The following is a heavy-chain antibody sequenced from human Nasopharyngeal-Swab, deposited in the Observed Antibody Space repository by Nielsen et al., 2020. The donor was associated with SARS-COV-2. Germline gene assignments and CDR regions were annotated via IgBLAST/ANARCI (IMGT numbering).Heavy chain of an antibody. CDR3: TRRRGDILTGLNWFDP. V-gene: IGHV3-73*01. CDR2: IRSKANSYAT. J-gene: IGHJ5*02. D-gene: IGHD3-9*01. Sequence: GESLKISCAASGFTLSGSAMHWVRQASGKGLEWVGRIRSKANSYATAYAASVKGRFTISRDDSKNTAYLQMNSLKTEDTAVYYCTRRRGDILTGLNWFDPWGQGTLVTVPQ. CDR1: GFTLSGSA.